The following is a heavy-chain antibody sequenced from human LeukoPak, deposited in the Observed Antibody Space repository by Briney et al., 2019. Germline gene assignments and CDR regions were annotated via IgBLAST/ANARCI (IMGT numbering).Heavy chain of an antibody. CDR1: CGSISSSNW. CDR3: ASAGSPRDWFDP. CDR2: IYYSGNT. J-gene: IGHJ5*02. Sequence: SETLSLTCAVSCGSISSSNWWSWVRQPPGKGLEWIGSIYYSGNTYYNPSLKSRVTTSVDTSKNQFSLKLSSVTAADTAVYYCASAGSPRDWFDPWGQGTLVTVSS. D-gene: IGHD3-10*01. V-gene: IGHV4-39*01.